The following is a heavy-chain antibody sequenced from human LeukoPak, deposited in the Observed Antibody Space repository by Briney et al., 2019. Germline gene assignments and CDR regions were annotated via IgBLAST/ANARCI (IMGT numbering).Heavy chain of an antibody. D-gene: IGHD3-3*01. CDR3: AKDGQGHYDFWRGYYNFDY. CDR1: GFTFSSYG. J-gene: IGHJ4*02. V-gene: IGHV3-30*02. CDR2: IRYDGSNK. Sequence: SGGSLRLSCAASGFTFSSYGMHWVRQAPGKGLEWVAFIRYDGSNKYYADSVKGRFTISRDNSKNTLYLQMNSLRAEDTAVYYCAKDGQGHYDFWRGYYNFDYWGQGTLVTVSS.